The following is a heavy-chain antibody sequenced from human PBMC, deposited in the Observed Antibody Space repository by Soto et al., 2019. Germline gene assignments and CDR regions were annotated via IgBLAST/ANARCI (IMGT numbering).Heavy chain of an antibody. Sequence: QVQLQESGPGLVQPSETLSLTCTVSGGSISSYYWSWIRQPPGKGLEWIGYIYYSGSTNYNPSLKSRVTISVDTSKNQFSLKLSSVTAADAAVYYCAIRYGSCFDYGGQGTLVTVSS. CDR2: IYYSGST. J-gene: IGHJ4*02. CDR3: AIRYGSCFDY. D-gene: IGHD5-18*01. V-gene: IGHV4-59*08. CDR1: GGSISSYY.